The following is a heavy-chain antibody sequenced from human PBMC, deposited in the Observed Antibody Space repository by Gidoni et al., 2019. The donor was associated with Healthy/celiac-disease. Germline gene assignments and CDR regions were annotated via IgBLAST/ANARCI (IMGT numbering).Heavy chain of an antibody. D-gene: IGHD3-10*01. Sequence: QVQLVESGGGVVQPGRSLRLSCAASGFTFSSYGMHWVRQAPGKGLEWVAVISYDGSNKYYADSVKGRFTISRDNSKNTLYLQMNSLRAEDTAVYYCAKDLKPYYYGSGSSYWGQGTLVTVSS. CDR2: ISYDGSNK. CDR3: AKDLKPYYYGSGSSY. J-gene: IGHJ4*02. V-gene: IGHV3-30*18. CDR1: GFTFSSYG.